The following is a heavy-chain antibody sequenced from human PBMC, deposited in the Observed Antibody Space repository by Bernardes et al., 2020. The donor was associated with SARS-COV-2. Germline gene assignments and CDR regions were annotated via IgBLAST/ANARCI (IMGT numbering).Heavy chain of an antibody. V-gene: IGHV4-30-2*01. CDR1: GGSFSSGAYP. Sequence: SEPLSLTCAVSGGSFSSGAYPWSWIRQPPGKGLEWIGYIYHNGNTYYNPSLESRVTISADRSKSQFSLELSSVTAADSAVYYCALWSGYPHGYFGNWGQGTRVTVSS. CDR2: IYHNGNT. D-gene: IGHD3-3*01. J-gene: IGHJ4*02. CDR3: ALWSGYPHGYFGN.